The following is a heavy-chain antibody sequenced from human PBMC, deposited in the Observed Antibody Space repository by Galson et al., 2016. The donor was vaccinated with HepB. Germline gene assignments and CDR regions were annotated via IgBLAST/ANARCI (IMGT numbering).Heavy chain of an antibody. J-gene: IGHJ2*01. CDR2: FGFIGGGT. CDR1: GFTFSSYT. V-gene: IGHV3-23*01. Sequence: SLRLSCAASGFTFSSYTMTWLRQAPGKGLEWVSSFGFIGGGTTYADSVKGRFSISRDTSTNTLFLQMNSLRAEDTALYYCAKSRDYWYFDLWGRGTLVTVSS. D-gene: IGHD2-21*01. CDR3: AKSRDYWYFDL.